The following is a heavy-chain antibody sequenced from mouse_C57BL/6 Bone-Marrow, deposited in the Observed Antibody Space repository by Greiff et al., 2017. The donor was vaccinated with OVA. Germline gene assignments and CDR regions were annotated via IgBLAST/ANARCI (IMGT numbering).Heavy chain of an antibody. CDR1: GYSITSGYY. CDR3: ARGGFYYDYDDY. CDR2: ISYDGSN. J-gene: IGHJ2*01. Sequence: EVKLMESGPGLVKPSQSLSLTCSVTGYSITSGYYWNWIRQFPGNKLEWMGYISYDGSNNYNPSLKNRISITRDTSKNQFFLKLNSVTTEDTATYYCARGGFYYDYDDYWGQGTTLTVSS. D-gene: IGHD2-4*01. V-gene: IGHV3-6*01.